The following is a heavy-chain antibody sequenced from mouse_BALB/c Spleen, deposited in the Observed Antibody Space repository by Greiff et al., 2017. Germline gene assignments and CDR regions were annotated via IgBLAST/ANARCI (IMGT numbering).Heavy chain of an antibody. D-gene: IGHD1-1*01. CDR3: ARKGYYGSASYAMDY. CDR2: IWGDGST. J-gene: IGHJ4*01. V-gene: IGHV2-6-7*01. Sequence: VHLVESGPGLVAPSQSLSITCTVSGFSLTGYGVNWVRQPPGKGLEWLGMIWGDGSTDYNSALKSRLSISKDNSKSQVFLKMNSLQTDDTARYYCARKGYYGSASYAMDYWGQGTSVTVSS. CDR1: GFSLTGYG.